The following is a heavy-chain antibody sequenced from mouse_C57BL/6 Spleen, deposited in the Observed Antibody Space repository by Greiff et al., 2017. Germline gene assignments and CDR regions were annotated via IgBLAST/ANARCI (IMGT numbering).Heavy chain of an antibody. CDR1: GYAFSSYW. V-gene: IGHV1-80*01. CDR2: IYPGDGDT. J-gene: IGHJ3*01. CDR3: ARPSSGYSGAWFAY. Sequence: QVQLQQSGAELVKPGASVKISCKASGYAFSSYWMNWVKQRPGKGLEWIGQIYPGDGDTNYNGKFKGKATLTADKSSSTAYMQLSSLTSEDSAVYFCARPSSGYSGAWFAYWGQGTLVTVSA. D-gene: IGHD3-2*02.